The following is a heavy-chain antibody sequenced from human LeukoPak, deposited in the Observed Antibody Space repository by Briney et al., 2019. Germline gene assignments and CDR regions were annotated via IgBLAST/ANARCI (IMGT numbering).Heavy chain of an antibody. Sequence: ASVKVSCQASVCTFSSYAISWVGQAPGQGREWMGRIIPILGIANYAQKFQGRVTITADKYTSTAYLELSRLRSEDTAVYYCARSLGDYYGSGSYWFDPWGQGTLVTVSS. CDR3: ARSLGDYYGSGSYWFDP. CDR2: IIPILGIA. D-gene: IGHD3-10*01. CDR1: VCTFSSYA. V-gene: IGHV1-69*04. J-gene: IGHJ5*02.